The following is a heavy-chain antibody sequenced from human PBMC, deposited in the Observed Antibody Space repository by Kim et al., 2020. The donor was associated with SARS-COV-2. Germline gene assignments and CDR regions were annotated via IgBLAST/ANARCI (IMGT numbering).Heavy chain of an antibody. CDR1: GYTLTELS. Sequence: ASVKVSCKVSGYTLTELSMHWVRQAPGKGLEWMGGFDPEDGETIYAQKFQGRVTMTEDTSTDTAYMELSSLRSEDTAVYYCATSCSITSCHWFDPWGQGTLVTLSS. CDR3: ATSCSITSCHWFDP. D-gene: IGHD2-2*01. J-gene: IGHJ5*02. CDR2: FDPEDGET. V-gene: IGHV1-24*01.